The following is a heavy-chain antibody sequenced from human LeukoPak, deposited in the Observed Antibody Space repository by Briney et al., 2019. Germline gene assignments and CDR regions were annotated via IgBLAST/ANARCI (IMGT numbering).Heavy chain of an antibody. V-gene: IGHV3-23*01. Sequence: GGSLSLSCAASGFTFSSFVMDWVRQAPGEGLEWVSSISATGDNTYYADSVKGRFTASRDNSKNTLYLQMNSLRAEDTAVYYCAKPPRPRTYFMDVWGKGTTVTISS. D-gene: IGHD3/OR15-3a*01. CDR2: ISATGDNT. CDR3: AKPPRPRTYFMDV. CDR1: GFTFSSFV. J-gene: IGHJ6*03.